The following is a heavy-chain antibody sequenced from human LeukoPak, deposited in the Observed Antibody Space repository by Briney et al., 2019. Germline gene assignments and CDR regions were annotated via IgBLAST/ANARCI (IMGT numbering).Heavy chain of an antibody. D-gene: IGHD3-10*01. J-gene: IGHJ4*02. CDR3: ARHIARYYYGSGSRYFDY. Sequence: PSETLSLTCTVSGGSISSYYWSWIRQPPGKGLEWIGYIYYSGSTNYNPSLKSRVTISVDTSKNQFSLKLSSVTAADTAVYYCARHIARYYYGSGSRYFDYWGQGTLVTVSS. V-gene: IGHV4-59*08. CDR2: IYYSGST. CDR1: GGSISSYY.